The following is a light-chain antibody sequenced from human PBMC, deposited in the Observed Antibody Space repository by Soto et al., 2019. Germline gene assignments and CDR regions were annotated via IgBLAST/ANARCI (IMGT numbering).Light chain of an antibody. CDR3: QQSYITPPP. V-gene: IGKV1-39*01. CDR2: AAS. J-gene: IGKJ5*01. Sequence: DIQMTQSPSSLSASVGDRVTITCRASQSSSSYLNWYQQKPGKAPKLLIYAASSLQSGVPSRFSGSGSGTDFTLTISSLHPEDFATYYCQQSYITPPPFGQGTRLEIK. CDR1: QSSSSY.